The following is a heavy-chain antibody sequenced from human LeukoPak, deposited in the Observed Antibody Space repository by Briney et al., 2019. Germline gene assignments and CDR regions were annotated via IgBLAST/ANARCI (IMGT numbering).Heavy chain of an antibody. CDR3: ARLYSSGWEYFDY. V-gene: IGHV3-21*01. CDR1: GFTFESYC. J-gene: IGHJ4*02. Sequence: PGGSQRLSCAASGFTFESYCMNWVRQAPGKGLEGVSSISSSSSYIYYADSVKGRFTISRDNAKNSLYLQMNSLRAEDTAVYYCARLYSSGWEYFDYWGPGTLVTVSS. D-gene: IGHD6-19*01. CDR2: ISSSSSYI.